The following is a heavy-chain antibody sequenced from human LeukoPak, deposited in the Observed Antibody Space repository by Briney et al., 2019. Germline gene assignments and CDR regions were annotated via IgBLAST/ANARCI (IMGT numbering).Heavy chain of an antibody. D-gene: IGHD3-10*01. Sequence: SETLSLTCTVSGGSISSHYWSWFGNPPGKELEWIGIIHYSGLTNYKPSLKSRVTISIDTPKNQFSLKLSSVTAADSALYYCARAPAMGFGELLIDYWGQGTLVTVSS. CDR2: IHYSGLT. J-gene: IGHJ4*02. CDR3: ARAPAMGFGELLIDY. CDR1: GGSISSHY. V-gene: IGHV4-59*11.